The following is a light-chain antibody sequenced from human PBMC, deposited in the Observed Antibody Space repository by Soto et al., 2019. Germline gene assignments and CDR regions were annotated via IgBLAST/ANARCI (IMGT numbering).Light chain of an antibody. CDR1: SSDVDDYNF. Sequence: QSVLTQPRSVSGSPGQSVTISCTGTSSDVDDYNFVSWYQQHPGTAPKLMIYDVTKRPSGVPGRFSGSRSGNTASLTISGLQIEDEAHYYCAVWDDSLSGMVFGGGTKLTVL. CDR3: AVWDDSLSGMV. CDR2: DVT. V-gene: IGLV2-11*01. J-gene: IGLJ2*01.